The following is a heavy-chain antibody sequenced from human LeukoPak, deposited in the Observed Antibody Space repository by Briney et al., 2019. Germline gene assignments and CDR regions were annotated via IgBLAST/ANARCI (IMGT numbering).Heavy chain of an antibody. V-gene: IGHV3-21*01. CDR3: ASGRNFDY. Sequence: GGSLRLSCAASGFTFSSYSMTRVRQAPGKGLEWVSSISSSSSYIYYADSAKGRFTISRDNAKNSLYLQMNSLRAEDTAVYYCASGRNFDYWGQGTLVTVSS. CDR2: ISSSSSYI. J-gene: IGHJ4*02. CDR1: GFTFSSYS.